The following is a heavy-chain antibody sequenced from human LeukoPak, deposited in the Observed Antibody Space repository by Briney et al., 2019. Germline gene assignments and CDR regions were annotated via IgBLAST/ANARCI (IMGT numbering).Heavy chain of an antibody. D-gene: IGHD5-12*01. J-gene: IGHJ4*02. V-gene: IGHV4-4*07. CDR2: IYTSGST. Sequence: SETLSLTCTVSGGSISSYYWSWIRQPAGRGLEWIGRIYTSGSTNYNPSLKSRVTISVDTSKNQFSLKLSSVTAADTAVYYCARDSGYSGYLDYWGQGTLVTVSS. CDR1: GGSISSYY. CDR3: ARDSGYSGYLDY.